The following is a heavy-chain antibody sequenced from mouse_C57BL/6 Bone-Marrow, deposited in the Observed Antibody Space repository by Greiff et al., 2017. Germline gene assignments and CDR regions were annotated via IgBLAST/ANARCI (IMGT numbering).Heavy chain of an antibody. D-gene: IGHD2-5*01. CDR1: GYTFTDYE. J-gene: IGHJ3*01. V-gene: IGHV1-15*01. CDR2: IDPETGGT. CDR3: TRKGDYSNYAY. Sequence: VQLQQSGAELVRPGASVTLSCKASGYTFTDYEMHWVKQTPVHGLEWIGAIDPETGGTTYNQKFKGQAILTADKSSSTAYMELRSLTSEDSAVYYCTRKGDYSNYAYWGQGTLVTVSA.